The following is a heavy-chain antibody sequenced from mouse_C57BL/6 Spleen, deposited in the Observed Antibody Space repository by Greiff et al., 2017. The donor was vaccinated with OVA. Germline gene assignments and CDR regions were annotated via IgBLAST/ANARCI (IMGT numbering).Heavy chain of an antibody. CDR3: ARSEWLLPHFDY. Sequence: QVQLQQPGTELVKPGASVKLSCKASGYTFTSYWLHWVKQRPGQGLEWIGNINPSNGGTNYNEKFKSKATLTVDKSSSTAYMQLSSLTSEDSAVYYCARSEWLLPHFDYWGQGTTLTVSS. D-gene: IGHD2-3*01. V-gene: IGHV1-53*01. CDR2: INPSNGGT. CDR1: GYTFTSYW. J-gene: IGHJ2*01.